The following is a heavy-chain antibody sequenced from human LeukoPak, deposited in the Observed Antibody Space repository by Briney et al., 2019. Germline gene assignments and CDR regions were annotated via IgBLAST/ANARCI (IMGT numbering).Heavy chain of an antibody. CDR1: GISFSDYY. Sequence: PAGGALRLSCAASGISFSDYYMSWIRQAPGKGLEWVANIRHDGSETYYADSVKGRFTISRDNAKNSLYLKMNSLRGEDTAFYYCARDWGTTNYWGQGTLVTVSS. CDR3: ARDWGTTNY. D-gene: IGHD3-16*01. CDR2: IRHDGSET. J-gene: IGHJ4*02. V-gene: IGHV3-7*03.